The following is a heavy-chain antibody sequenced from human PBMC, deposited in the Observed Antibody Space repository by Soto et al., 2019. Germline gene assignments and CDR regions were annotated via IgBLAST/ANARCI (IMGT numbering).Heavy chain of an antibody. Sequence: GESLKISCKGSGYSFTSYWIGWVRQMPGKGLEWMGIIYPGDSDTRYSPSFQGQVTISADKSISTAYLQWSSLKGSDTAMYYCARPWNSYYYGMDVWGQGTTVTVFS. J-gene: IGHJ6*02. V-gene: IGHV5-51*01. CDR3: ARPWNSYYYGMDV. D-gene: IGHD1-1*01. CDR1: GYSFTSYW. CDR2: IYPGDSDT.